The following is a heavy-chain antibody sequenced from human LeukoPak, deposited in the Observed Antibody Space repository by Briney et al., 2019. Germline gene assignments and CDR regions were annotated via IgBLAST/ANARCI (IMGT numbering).Heavy chain of an antibody. CDR3: ARHVIYSGGYSYWFDP. CDR1: GGSISSSNW. J-gene: IGHJ5*02. Sequence: SGTLSLTCAVSGGSISSSNWWSCVRQPPGKGLEWIGEIYHSGSTNYNPSLKSRVTISVDKSKNQFSLKLSSVTAADTAVYYCARHVIYSGGYSYWFDPWGLGTLVTVSS. V-gene: IGHV4-4*02. CDR2: IYHSGST. D-gene: IGHD1-26*01.